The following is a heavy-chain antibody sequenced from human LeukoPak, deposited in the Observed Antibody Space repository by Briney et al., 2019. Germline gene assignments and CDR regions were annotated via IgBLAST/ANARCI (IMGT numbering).Heavy chain of an antibody. Sequence: GGSLRLSCAASGFPSSSYSMTWVRQAPGKGLVWVANIKPDGTTKFYVDSVKGRFTISRDNALNSLYLQMNSLRAEDTAIYYCARSIPYGTTWYGRSDYWGQGTLVTVSS. CDR3: ARSIPYGTTWYGRSDY. CDR1: GFPSSSYS. D-gene: IGHD6-13*01. V-gene: IGHV3-7*03. CDR2: IKPDGTTK. J-gene: IGHJ4*02.